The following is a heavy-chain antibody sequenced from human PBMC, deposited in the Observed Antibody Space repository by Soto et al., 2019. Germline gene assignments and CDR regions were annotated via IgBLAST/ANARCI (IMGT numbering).Heavy chain of an antibody. CDR1: GFTFSSYA. J-gene: IGHJ4*02. CDR2: ISGSGGST. CDR3: AKDERGDYDILTGYYDY. Sequence: GGSLRLSCAASGFTFSSYAMSWVRQAPGKGLEWVSAISGSGGSTYYGDSVKGRFTISRDNSKNTLYLQMNSLRAEDTAVYYCAKDERGDYDILTGYYDYWGQGTLVTVSS. V-gene: IGHV3-23*01. D-gene: IGHD3-9*01.